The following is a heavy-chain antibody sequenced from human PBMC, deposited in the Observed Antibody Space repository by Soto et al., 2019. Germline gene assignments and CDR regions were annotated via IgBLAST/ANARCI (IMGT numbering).Heavy chain of an antibody. J-gene: IGHJ6*02. CDR3: ARDYCSGGSCYSRYYYGMDV. CDR1: GYTFTSYG. Sequence: QVQLVQSGAEVKKPGASVKVSCKSSGYTFTSYGISWVRQAPGQGLEWMGWISAYNGNTNYAQKLQGRVTMTTDTSTSKAYMELRSLRSDDTAVYYCARDYCSGGSCYSRYYYGMDVWGQGTTVTVSS. D-gene: IGHD2-15*01. CDR2: ISAYNGNT. V-gene: IGHV1-18*01.